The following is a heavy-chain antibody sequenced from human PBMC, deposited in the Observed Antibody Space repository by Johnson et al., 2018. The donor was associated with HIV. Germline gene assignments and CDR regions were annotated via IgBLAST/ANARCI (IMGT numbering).Heavy chain of an antibody. J-gene: IGHJ3*02. CDR2: ISHGGRT. V-gene: IGHV3-30*03. CDR1: GFTFSS. D-gene: IGHD1-1*01. CDR3: ARGHWAFDI. Sequence: QMQLVESGGGVVQPGRSLRLSCAASGFTFSSMHWDRQAPGKGLEWVAVISHGGRTGYADSVKGRFTISRDNAKNSLDLQMNSLRAEDTAVYYCARGHWAFDIWGQGTMVTVSS.